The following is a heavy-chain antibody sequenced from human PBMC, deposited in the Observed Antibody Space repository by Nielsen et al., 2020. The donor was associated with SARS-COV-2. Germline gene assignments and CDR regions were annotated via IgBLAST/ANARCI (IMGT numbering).Heavy chain of an antibody. V-gene: IGHV4-39*07. Sequence: RQAPGKGLEWIGNVSYSGSTYNNPSLKSRVTISADTSKNQFSLKLSSVTAADTAVYYCARDITGKSLYYMDVWGKGTTVTVSS. J-gene: IGHJ6*03. CDR3: ARDITGKSLYYMDV. CDR2: VSYSGST. D-gene: IGHD1-20*01.